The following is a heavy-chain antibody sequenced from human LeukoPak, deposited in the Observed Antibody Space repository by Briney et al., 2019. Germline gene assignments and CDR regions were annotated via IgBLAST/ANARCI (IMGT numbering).Heavy chain of an antibody. CDR3: ASGGGTTLYI. D-gene: IGHD1-1*01. CDR2: ISSSSSYI. V-gene: IGHV3-21*01. Sequence: GGSLRLSCSASGFTFSSYSMNWVRQAPGKGLDWVSSISSSSSYIYYADSVKGRFTISRNNAKNSLYLQMNSLRAEDTAVYYCASGGGTTLYIWGQGTMVTVSS. J-gene: IGHJ3*02. CDR1: GFTFSSYS.